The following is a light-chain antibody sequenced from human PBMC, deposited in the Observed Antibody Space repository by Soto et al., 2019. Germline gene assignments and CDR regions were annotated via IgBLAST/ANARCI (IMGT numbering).Light chain of an antibody. CDR2: GVS. CDR1: QRLSASD. Sequence: EIVLTQSPGTLSLSPGQRATLSCRASQRLSASDIAWYQQKPGQAPKFLIYGVSSRATGISDRFSGSGSGTDFTLTISRLEPEDFAVYHCQQYGSSPLITFGQGTRLEI. V-gene: IGKV3-20*01. J-gene: IGKJ5*01. CDR3: QQYGSSPLIT.